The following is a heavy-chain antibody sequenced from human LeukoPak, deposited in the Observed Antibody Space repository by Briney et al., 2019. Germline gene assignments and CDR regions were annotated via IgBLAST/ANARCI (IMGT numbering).Heavy chain of an antibody. Sequence: SVKVSCKASGFTFISSAMQWVRQARGQRLEWIGWIVVGSGNTNYAQKFQERVTITRDMSTSTAYMELSSLRSEDTAVYYCAAENRYCSGGSCYSDVYWGQGTLVTVSS. CDR2: IVVGSGNT. V-gene: IGHV1-58*02. CDR1: GFTFISSA. D-gene: IGHD2-15*01. J-gene: IGHJ4*02. CDR3: AAENRYCSGGSCYSDVY.